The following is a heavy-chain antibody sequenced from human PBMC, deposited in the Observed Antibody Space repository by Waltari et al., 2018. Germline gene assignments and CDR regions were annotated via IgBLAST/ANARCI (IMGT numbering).Heavy chain of an antibody. J-gene: IGHJ3*02. CDR2: IYYSGST. CDR1: GGSISRSSFH. V-gene: IGHV4-39*02. CDR3: ARRFGNAFDI. Sequence: QLQLQESGPGLVKPSEPLSLISTVSGGSISRSSFHWDWIRQPPGKGLEWIGNIYYSGSTSYNPSLKSRVTISVDTSKNHLLLKLTSVSAADSSVYYCARRFGNAFDIWGQGIMVTVFS. D-gene: IGHD3-3*01.